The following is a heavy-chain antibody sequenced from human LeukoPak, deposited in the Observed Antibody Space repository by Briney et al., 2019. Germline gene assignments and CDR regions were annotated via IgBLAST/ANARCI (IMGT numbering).Heavy chain of an antibody. J-gene: IGHJ4*02. Sequence: ASVKVSCKASGYTFTSYDINWVRQAPGQGLEWMGWINTYNGNTNYAQKLRGRLTMTTDTSTSTAYMELRSLRSDDTAVYYCARDPHEFSSGWSQFDYWGQGTLVTVSS. D-gene: IGHD6-19*01. V-gene: IGHV1-18*01. CDR1: GYTFTSYD. CDR3: ARDPHEFSSGWSQFDY. CDR2: INTYNGNT.